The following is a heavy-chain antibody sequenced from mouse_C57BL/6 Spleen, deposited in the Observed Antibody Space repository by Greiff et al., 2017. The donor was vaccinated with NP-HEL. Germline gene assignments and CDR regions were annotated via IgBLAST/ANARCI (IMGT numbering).Heavy chain of an antibody. CDR1: GYTFTSYW. V-gene: IGHV1-52*01. CDR2: IDPSDSET. CDR3: ARSGYYGSSPYWYFDV. D-gene: IGHD1-1*01. J-gene: IGHJ1*03. Sequence: QVQLKQPGAELVRPGSSVKLSCKASGYTFTSYWMHWVKQRPIQGLEWIGNIDPSDSETHYNQKFKDKATLTVDKSSSTAYMQLSSLTSEDSAVYYCARSGYYGSSPYWYFDVWGTGTTVTVSS.